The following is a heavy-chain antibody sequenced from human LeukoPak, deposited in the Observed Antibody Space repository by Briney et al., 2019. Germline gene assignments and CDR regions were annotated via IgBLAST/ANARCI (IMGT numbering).Heavy chain of an antibody. CDR1: GFTFSTYT. CDR3: AKAGRTTVATTYYYYMDV. D-gene: IGHD4-23*01. Sequence: PGGSLRLSCTGSGFTFSTYTMNWVRQAPGKGLEWVASIGSTSSNINYADSVEGRFTISRDNSKNTLYLQMNSLRAEDTAVYYCAKAGRTTVATTYYYYMDVWGKGTTVTVSS. V-gene: IGHV3-48*01. J-gene: IGHJ6*03. CDR2: IGSTSSNI.